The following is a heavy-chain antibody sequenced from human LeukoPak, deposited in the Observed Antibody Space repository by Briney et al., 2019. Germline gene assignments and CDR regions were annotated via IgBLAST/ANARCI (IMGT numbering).Heavy chain of an antibody. CDR1: GYSISRGYY. Sequence: SETLSLTCGVSGYSISRGYYWAWIRQPPGKGLEWIGTIYHTGSTYYTPSLGSRVTISVDTSKNEFSLNLISVTAEDTAVYYCARAGWIITSGIDYWGQGALVTVSS. V-gene: IGHV4-38-2*01. CDR2: IYHTGST. CDR3: ARAGWIITSGIDY. D-gene: IGHD3-10*01. J-gene: IGHJ4*02.